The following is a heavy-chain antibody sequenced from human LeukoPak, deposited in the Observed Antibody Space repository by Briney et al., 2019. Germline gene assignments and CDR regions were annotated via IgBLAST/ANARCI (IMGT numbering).Heavy chain of an antibody. Sequence: GGSLRLSCAASGFTFSSSGMHWVRQAPGKGLEWLAFIQYDGSNKYYADSVKGRFTISRDNSKNTLYLQMNSLRTEDTTVYYCAKDLTGSYSRDIDYWGQGTLVTVSS. CDR1: GFTFSSSG. J-gene: IGHJ4*02. CDR3: AKDLTGSYSRDIDY. D-gene: IGHD1-26*01. V-gene: IGHV3-30*02. CDR2: IQYDGSNK.